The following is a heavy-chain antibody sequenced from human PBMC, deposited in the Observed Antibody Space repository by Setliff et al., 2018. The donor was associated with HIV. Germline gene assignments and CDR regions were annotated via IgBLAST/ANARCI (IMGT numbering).Heavy chain of an antibody. CDR2: ISGNNRIT. D-gene: IGHD3-10*01. V-gene: IGHV1-18*01. CDR1: GYKFNIFG. CDR3: SRSGVPPYYYYGMDV. J-gene: IGHJ6*02. Sequence: ASVKVSCKTSGYKFNIFGVSWVRQAPGQGLGWMGWISGNNRITYYAQNFQGRVTMTTDTSTTTAFMELRSLKADDTGIYYCSRSGVPPYYYYGMDVWGQGTTVTVSS.